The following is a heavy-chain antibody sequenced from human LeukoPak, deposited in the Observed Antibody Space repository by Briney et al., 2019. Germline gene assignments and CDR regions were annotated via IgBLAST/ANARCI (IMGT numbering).Heavy chain of an antibody. V-gene: IGHV3-23*01. D-gene: IGHD6-13*01. J-gene: IGHJ4*02. CDR3: AKWLSSSWSDAFDY. CDR1: GFTFSSYA. Sequence: PGGSLRLSCAASGFTFSSYAMTWARQAPGKGLEWVSAISGSGGSTYYADSVKGRFTISRDNSKNTLYLQMNSLRAEDTAVYYCAKWLSSSWSDAFDYWGQGTLVTVSS. CDR2: ISGSGGST.